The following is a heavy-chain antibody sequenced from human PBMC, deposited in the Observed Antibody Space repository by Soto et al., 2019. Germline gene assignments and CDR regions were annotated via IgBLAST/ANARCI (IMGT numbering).Heavy chain of an antibody. V-gene: IGHV1-3*01. Sequence: GASVKVSCKASGYTFTSYAMHWVRQAPGQRLEWMGWINAGNGNTKYSQKFQGRVTITRDTSASTAYMELSSLRSEDTAVYYCARGSGWYLGVDYWGQGTLVTVSS. CDR2: INAGNGNT. CDR1: GYTFTSYA. D-gene: IGHD6-19*01. CDR3: ARGSGWYLGVDY. J-gene: IGHJ4*02.